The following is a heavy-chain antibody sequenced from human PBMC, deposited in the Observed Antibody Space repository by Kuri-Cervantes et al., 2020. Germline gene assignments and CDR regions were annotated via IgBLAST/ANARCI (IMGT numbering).Heavy chain of an antibody. Sequence: SETLSLTCTVSVDSISSYFWSWIRQPPGKGLEWIGYIYYSGSTNYNPSLKSRVTISVDTSKNQFSLKLNSVTAADMAVYFCASGAYGSRSSNWFDPWGQGTLVTVSS. CDR1: VDSISSYF. J-gene: IGHJ5*02. CDR2: IYYSGST. CDR3: ASGAYGSRSSNWFDP. D-gene: IGHD3-10*01. V-gene: IGHV4-59*12.